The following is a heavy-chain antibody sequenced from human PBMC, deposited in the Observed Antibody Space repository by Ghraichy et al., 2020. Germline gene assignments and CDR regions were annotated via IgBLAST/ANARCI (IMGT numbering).Heavy chain of an antibody. CDR2: IYYSGST. CDR1: GGSVSSNNFY. V-gene: IGHV4-61*01. Sequence: SQTLSLTCTVSGGSVSSNNFYWSWIRQPPGKGLEWIGNIYYSGSTKYNSSLKSRVAISVDTSKNQFSLKLSSVTPADTAVYYCAREPGAFDIWGQGTVVTVSS. CDR3: AREPGAFDI. J-gene: IGHJ3*02.